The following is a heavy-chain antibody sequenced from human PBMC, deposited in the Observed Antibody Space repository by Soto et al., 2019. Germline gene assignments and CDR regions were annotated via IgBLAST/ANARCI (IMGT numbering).Heavy chain of an antibody. CDR3: AKGLRGGYSGYDHLGDY. CDR1: GFTFSSYA. J-gene: IGHJ4*02. V-gene: IGHV3-23*01. Sequence: GGSLRLSCAASGFTFSSYAMSWVRQAPGKGLEWVSAISGSGVGTYYADSVKGRFTISRDNSENTLYLQMNSLRVEDTAVYYCAKGLRGGYSGYDHLGDYWGQGTLVTVSS. D-gene: IGHD5-12*01. CDR2: ISGSGVGT.